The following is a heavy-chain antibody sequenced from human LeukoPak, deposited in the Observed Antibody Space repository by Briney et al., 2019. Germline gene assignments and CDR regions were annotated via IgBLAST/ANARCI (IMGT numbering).Heavy chain of an antibody. CDR2: IMQDGSEK. J-gene: IGHJ4*02. V-gene: IGHV3-7*04. D-gene: IGHD5-24*01. Sequence: GGSLRLSCAASGFTLSYYWMNWVRRAPGKGLEWVANIMQDGSEKYYVDSVKGRFTISRDNAKNSLHLQMNSLRAEDTAVYYCARRSAGYTTFFDYWGQGTLGTVSS. CDR3: ARRSAGYTTFFDY. CDR1: GFTLSYYW.